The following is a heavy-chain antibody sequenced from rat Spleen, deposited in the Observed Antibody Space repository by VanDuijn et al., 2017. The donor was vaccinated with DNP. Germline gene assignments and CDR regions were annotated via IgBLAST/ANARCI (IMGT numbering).Heavy chain of an antibody. CDR3: AKGPNYGGWSDYFDY. CDR2: VNKGSSTI. CDR1: GFNFNDYW. V-gene: IGHV4-2*01. D-gene: IGHD1-11*01. J-gene: IGHJ2*01. Sequence: EVKLVESGGGLVQPGRSLKLSCAASGFNFNDYWMGWVRQAPGQGLEWIGQVNKGSSTINYTPSLKDKFTISRDNVQNTLYLQMSKVGSEDTAIYYCAKGPNYGGWSDYFDYWGQGVMVTVSS.